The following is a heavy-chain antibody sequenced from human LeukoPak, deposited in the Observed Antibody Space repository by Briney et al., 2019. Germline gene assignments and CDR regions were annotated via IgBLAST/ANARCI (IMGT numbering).Heavy chain of an antibody. V-gene: IGHV3-11*04. J-gene: IGHJ4*02. D-gene: IGHD3-3*01. CDR3: ARSDYWSGYYTGYYFDY. CDR2: ISSSGSTI. Sequence: GESLRLSSAASGFTFSDYYMSWIRQAPGKGLEWASYISSSGSTIYYADSVKGRFTISRDNAKNSLYLQMNSLRAEDTAVYYCARSDYWSGYYTGYYFDYWGQGTLVTVSS. CDR1: GFTFSDYY.